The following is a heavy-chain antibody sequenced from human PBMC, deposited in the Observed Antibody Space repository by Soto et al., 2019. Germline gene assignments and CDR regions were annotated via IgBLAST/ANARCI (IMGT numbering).Heavy chain of an antibody. Sequence: GGSLRLSCAASGMTFNRNGRLWVRQAPGKGLEWVAVIWYDGSKTAYSDSVKGRFTISRDNAKNTLYLQMNSVRDEDTAIYYCARDRSAGDYFYYGMDVWGQGHTVTVSS. J-gene: IGHJ6*02. CDR2: IWYDGSKT. CDR1: GMTFNRNG. CDR3: ARDRSAGDYFYYGMDV. D-gene: IGHD1-1*01. V-gene: IGHV3-33*01.